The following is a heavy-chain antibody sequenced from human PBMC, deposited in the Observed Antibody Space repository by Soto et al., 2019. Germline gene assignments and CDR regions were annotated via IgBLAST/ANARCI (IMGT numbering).Heavy chain of an antibody. CDR3: ARAGDDYSNYYYYYGMDV. D-gene: IGHD4-4*01. Sequence: GGSLRLSCAASGFTFSSYSMNWVRQAPGKGLEWVSYISSSSSTIYYADSVKGRFTISRDNAKNSLYLQMNSLRDEDAAVYYCARAGDDYSNYYYYYGMDVWGQGTTVTVSS. CDR1: GFTFSSYS. J-gene: IGHJ6*02. V-gene: IGHV3-48*02. CDR2: ISSSSSTI.